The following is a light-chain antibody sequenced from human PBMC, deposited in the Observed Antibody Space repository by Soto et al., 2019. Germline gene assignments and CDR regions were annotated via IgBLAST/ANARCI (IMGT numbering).Light chain of an antibody. CDR2: DAS. CDR3: QQRNNWPPGYT. CDR1: QSVGTY. Sequence: EIVLTQSPATLSLSPGERATLSYRASQSVGTYLAWYQHKSGQAPRLLIYDASKRATGVPAKFSGSGSGTDFTLTISGLEPEDFAVYYCQQRNNWPPGYTFGQGTKLEIK. J-gene: IGKJ2*01. V-gene: IGKV3-11*01.